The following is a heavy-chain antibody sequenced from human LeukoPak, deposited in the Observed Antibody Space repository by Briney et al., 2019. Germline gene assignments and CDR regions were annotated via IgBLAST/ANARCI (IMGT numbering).Heavy chain of an antibody. Sequence: PSETLSLTCNVCGGPISNYCWSWIRQPPGKGLEWIGYICYSGTTNYNPSLKSRVTISVDRSKNQSSQKLISVTAAHTAVCYCASHSPRRIAVAGTTWWFDPWGQGTLVTVSS. CDR3: ASHSPRRIAVAGTTWWFDP. J-gene: IGHJ5*01. D-gene: IGHD6-19*01. CDR1: GGPISNYC. V-gene: IGHV4-59*08. CDR2: ICYSGTT.